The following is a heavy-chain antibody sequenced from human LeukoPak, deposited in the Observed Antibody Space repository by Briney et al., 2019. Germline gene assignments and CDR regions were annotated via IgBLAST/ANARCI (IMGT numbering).Heavy chain of an antibody. Sequence: GESLNISCKGSGYKFTTDYIGWVRQMPGKGLEWMGIIYPDDSETKYSLSFKGQVTMSVDKSITTAFLQWSSLKASDTAMYYCARQAYATRFDAFDIWGQGTMVTVSS. D-gene: IGHD2-15*01. CDR3: ARQAYATRFDAFDI. CDR1: GYKFTTDY. J-gene: IGHJ3*02. CDR2: IYPDDSET. V-gene: IGHV5-51*01.